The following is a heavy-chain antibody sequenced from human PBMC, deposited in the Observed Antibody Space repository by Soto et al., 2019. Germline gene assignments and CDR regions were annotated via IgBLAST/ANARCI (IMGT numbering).Heavy chain of an antibody. CDR2: IYYSGTT. Sequence: TSETLSLTCTVSGGSVSSGSYYWTWIRQPPGKGLEWLGYIYYSGTTNYNPPLKSRITISVDTSGNQFSLKLSPVTPADTALYFFSRTYFTTTAFQAHRIHVLGQGTTVTVSS. V-gene: IGHV4-61*01. D-gene: IGHD1-26*01. J-gene: IGHJ6*02. CDR1: GGSVSSGSYY. CDR3: SRTYFTTTAFQAHRIHV.